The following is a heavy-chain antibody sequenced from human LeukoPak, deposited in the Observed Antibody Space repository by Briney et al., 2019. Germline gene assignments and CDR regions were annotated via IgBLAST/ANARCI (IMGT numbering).Heavy chain of an antibody. J-gene: IGHJ4*02. CDR2: ISGSGGST. CDR1: GFTFSSYA. Sequence: SGGSLRLSCAASGFTFSSYAMSWVRQAPGKGLEWVSAISGSGGSTYYADSVKGRFTISRDNSKNTLYLQMNSLRAEDTAVYYCAEDIYPRSTCSGCRPFDYWGQGTLVTVSS. CDR3: AEDIYPRSTCSGCRPFDY. V-gene: IGHV3-23*01. D-gene: IGHD3-10*02.